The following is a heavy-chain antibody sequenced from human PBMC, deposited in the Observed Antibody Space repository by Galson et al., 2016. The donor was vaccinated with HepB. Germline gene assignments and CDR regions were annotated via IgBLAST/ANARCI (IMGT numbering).Heavy chain of an antibody. CDR1: GFTFSLHA. CDR2: ISGTGDTT. CDR3: AKDYYDDPRGDHLDS. D-gene: IGHD4-17*01. J-gene: IGHJ4*02. V-gene: IGHV3-23*01. Sequence: SLRLSCAASGFTFSLHAMTWVRQAPGKGLEWVSTISGTGDTTYYADSVKGRFTISRDNSKNTVHLQMNSLRAEDTAKYYCAKDYYDDPRGDHLDSWGQGTLVTVSS.